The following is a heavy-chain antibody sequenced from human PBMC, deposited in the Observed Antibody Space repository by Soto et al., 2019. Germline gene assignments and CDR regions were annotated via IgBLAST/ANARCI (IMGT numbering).Heavy chain of an antibody. CDR3: AKTEGSIAAAASDFDY. J-gene: IGHJ4*02. CDR2: ISGSGGST. V-gene: IGHV3-23*01. CDR1: GFTFSSYA. Sequence: GGSLRLSCAASGFTFSSYAMSWVRQAPGKGLEWVSAISGSGGSTYYADSVKGRFTISRDNSKNTLYLQMNSLRAEDTAVYYCAKTEGSIAAAASDFDYWGQGTLVTVSS. D-gene: IGHD6-13*01.